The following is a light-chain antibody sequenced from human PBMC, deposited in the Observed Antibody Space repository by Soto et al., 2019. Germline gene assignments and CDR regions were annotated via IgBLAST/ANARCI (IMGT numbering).Light chain of an antibody. CDR1: HSVSSNY. J-gene: IGKJ1*01. CDR2: DVS. CDR3: QQYGISPT. V-gene: IGKV3-20*01. Sequence: EIVLTQSPGTLSLSPGERATLSCRSSHSVSSNYLAWYQQKPGQAPRLLIYDVSSRATGIPDRFSGSGCGTDFTLTISRLEPVYFAVYYCQQYGISPTFGQGTKVEIK.